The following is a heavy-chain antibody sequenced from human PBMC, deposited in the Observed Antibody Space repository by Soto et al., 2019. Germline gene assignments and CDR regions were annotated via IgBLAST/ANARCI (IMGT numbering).Heavy chain of an antibody. CDR3: ARGVGSGIYYNQYDGFDP. CDR2: INVYNGNT. Sequence: QVQLVQSGGEVKKPGASVKVSCKASGYTFTNYCISWVRQAPGQGLEWMGWINVYNGNTKYAQKVQGRVTMTTATSTSTAYMERRSLRSDDTAVYYCARGVGSGIYYNQYDGFDPWGQGTLVPVSS. J-gene: IGHJ5*02. CDR1: GYTFTNYC. V-gene: IGHV1-18*01. D-gene: IGHD3-10*01.